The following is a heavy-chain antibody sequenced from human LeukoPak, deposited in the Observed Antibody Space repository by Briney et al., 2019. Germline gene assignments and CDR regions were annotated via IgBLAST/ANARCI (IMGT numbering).Heavy chain of an antibody. V-gene: IGHV1-18*01. Sequence: ASVKVSCKASGGTFSSYAISWVRQAPGQGLEWMGWMNPNSDNTGYAQKLQGRVTMTTDTSTSTAYMELRSLRSDDTAVYYCAKITSHRAFDIWGQGTMVTVSS. CDR2: MNPNSDNT. CDR1: GGTFSSYA. D-gene: IGHD2-2*01. CDR3: AKITSHRAFDI. J-gene: IGHJ3*02.